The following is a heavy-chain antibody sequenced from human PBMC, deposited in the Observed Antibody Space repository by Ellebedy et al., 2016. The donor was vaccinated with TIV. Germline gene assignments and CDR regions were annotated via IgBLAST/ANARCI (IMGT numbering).Heavy chain of an antibody. V-gene: IGHV4-59*01. D-gene: IGHD3-10*01. CDR2: PYYTGST. J-gene: IGHJ3*01. CDR3: VSSVSVDAFDL. CDR1: GGSLSDNY. Sequence: SETLSLTCAVSGGSLSDNYWTWIRQPPGKGREWIGYPYYTGSTNYNPSLKSRVTISVNTPRNQFSLKLSSVTAADTAVYYCVSSVSVDAFDLWGQGTMVTVSS.